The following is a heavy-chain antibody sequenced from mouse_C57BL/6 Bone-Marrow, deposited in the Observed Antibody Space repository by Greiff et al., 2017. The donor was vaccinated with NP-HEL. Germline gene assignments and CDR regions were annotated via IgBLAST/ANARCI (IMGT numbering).Heavy chain of an antibody. CDR3: ARPFITTVVAMGGFDY. J-gene: IGHJ2*01. CDR2: ISDGGSYT. V-gene: IGHV5-4*01. Sequence: EVQLVESGGGLVKPGGSLKLSCAASGFTFSSYAMSWVRQTPEKRLEWVATISDGGSYTYYPDNVKGRFTISRDNAKNNLYLQMSHLKSEDTAMYYCARPFITTVVAMGGFDYWGQGTTLTVSS. CDR1: GFTFSSYA. D-gene: IGHD1-1*01.